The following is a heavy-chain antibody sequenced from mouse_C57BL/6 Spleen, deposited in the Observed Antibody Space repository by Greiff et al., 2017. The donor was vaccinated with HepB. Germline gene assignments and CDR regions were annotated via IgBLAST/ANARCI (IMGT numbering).Heavy chain of an antibody. Sequence: QVQLQQSGAELVKPGASVKLSCKASGYTFTSYWMQWVKQRPGQGLEWIGEIDPSDSYTNYNQKFKGKATLTVDTSSSTAYMQLISLPSEDSAVYYCALNWDAGFAYWGQGTLVTVSA. CDR1: GYTFTSYW. J-gene: IGHJ3*01. CDR2: IDPSDSYT. V-gene: IGHV1-50*01. CDR3: ALNWDAGFAY. D-gene: IGHD4-1*01.